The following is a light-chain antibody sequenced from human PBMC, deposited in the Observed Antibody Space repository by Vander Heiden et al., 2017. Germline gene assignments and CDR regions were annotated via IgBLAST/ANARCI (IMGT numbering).Light chain of an antibody. CDR3: GTWDSSLSAGL. CDR2: DNN. V-gene: IGLV1-51*01. J-gene: IGLJ2*01. CDR1: SPNIGNNY. Sequence: QSVLTQPPSVSAAPGQKVTISSSGSSPNIGNNYVSWYQQLPGAAPKLLIYDNNKRPSGIPDRFAGSKSGTSATLGITGLQTGDEADYYCGTWDSSLSAGLFGGGTKLTVL.